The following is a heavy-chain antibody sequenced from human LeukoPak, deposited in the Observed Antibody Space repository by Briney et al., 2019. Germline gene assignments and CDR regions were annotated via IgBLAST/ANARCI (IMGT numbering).Heavy chain of an antibody. CDR1: GFDFSTQW. V-gene: IGHV3-7*03. J-gene: IGHJ5*02. CDR2: VNQGATQK. D-gene: IGHD2-2*01. CDR3: TRHXPQLLWVNWFDP. Sequence: PGGSLXLSCAASGFDFSTQWMSWVRQAPGKGLEWVAIVNQGATQKYYVDSVKGRFTISRDNAENSLYLQMNSLKTEDTAVYYCTRHXPQLLWVNWFDPWGQGTLVTVSS.